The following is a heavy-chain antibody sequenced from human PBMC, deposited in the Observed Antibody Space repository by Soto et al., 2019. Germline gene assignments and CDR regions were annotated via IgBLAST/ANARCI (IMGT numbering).Heavy chain of an antibody. CDR1: GFTFNSYG. CDR2: ISYDSTKT. D-gene: IGHD2-8*02. J-gene: IGHJ6*02. Sequence: GGSLRLSCAASGFTFNSYGLNWVRQGPGKGLEWVAFISYDSTKTYYTDSVKGRYTISRDNSNSALYLHMNSLTGEDTAVYYCASTRSAWSDFLYWSLDVLGQGNT. V-gene: IGHV3-30*03. CDR3: ASTRSAWSDFLYWSLDV.